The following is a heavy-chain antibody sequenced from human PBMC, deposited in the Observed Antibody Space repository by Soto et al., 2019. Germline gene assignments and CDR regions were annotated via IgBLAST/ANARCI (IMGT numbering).Heavy chain of an antibody. D-gene: IGHD1-26*01. Sequence: KSGGSLRLSCAVPGFNFNDYHMSWIRQAPGKGLEWVSHITNINIRMYHADSVKGRFTISRDSAKNTFYLQMNSLSAEDTAMYFCARSRHTGTYSGRFLDYWGQGSLVTVSS. J-gene: IGHJ4*02. CDR2: ITNINIRM. V-gene: IGHV3-11*01. CDR3: ARSRHTGTYSGRFLDY. CDR1: GFNFNDYH.